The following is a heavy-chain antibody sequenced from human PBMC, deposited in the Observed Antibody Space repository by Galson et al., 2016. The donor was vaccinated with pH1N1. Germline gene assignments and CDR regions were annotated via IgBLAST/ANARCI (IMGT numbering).Heavy chain of an antibody. CDR1: GSAFSSYE. V-gene: IGHV3-48*03. Sequence: SLRLSCAASGSAFSSYEMNWVRQAPGKGLERVSHISRSGSTIHYADSVKGRFTVSRDNAKNSLYLQMNSLRAEDTAVYYCARPAEQQLLVIPPFGYWGQGTLVTVSS. D-gene: IGHD6-19*01. CDR2: ISRSGSTI. CDR3: ARPAEQQLLVIPPFGY. J-gene: IGHJ4*02.